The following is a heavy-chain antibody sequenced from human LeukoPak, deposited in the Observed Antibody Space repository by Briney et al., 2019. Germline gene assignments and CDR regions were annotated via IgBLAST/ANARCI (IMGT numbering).Heavy chain of an antibody. Sequence: KPSGTLSLTCAVSGGSISSSNWWSWVRQPPGKGLEWIGEIYHSGSTNYNPSLKSRVTISVDKSKNRFSLKLSSVTAADTAVYYCARDKTAAVAAPDAFDIWGQGTMVTVSS. J-gene: IGHJ3*02. CDR3: ARDKTAAVAAPDAFDI. CDR2: IYHSGST. CDR1: GGSISSSNW. D-gene: IGHD6-19*01. V-gene: IGHV4-4*02.